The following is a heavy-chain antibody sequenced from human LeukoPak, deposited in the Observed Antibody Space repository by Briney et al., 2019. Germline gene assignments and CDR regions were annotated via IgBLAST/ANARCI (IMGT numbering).Heavy chain of an antibody. V-gene: IGHV4-4*07. Sequence: SETLSLTCTVSGGSISSYYWSWIRQPAGKGLEWIGRIYTSGSTNYNPSLKSRVTMSVDTSKNQFSLKLSSVTAADTAVYYCAGDFGGIAVAGSAFDIWGQGTMVTVSS. CDR2: IYTSGST. J-gene: IGHJ3*02. CDR3: AGDFGGIAVAGSAFDI. D-gene: IGHD6-19*01. CDR1: GGSISSYY.